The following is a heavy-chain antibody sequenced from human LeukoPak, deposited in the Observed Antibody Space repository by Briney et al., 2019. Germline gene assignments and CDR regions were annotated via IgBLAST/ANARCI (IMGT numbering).Heavy chain of an antibody. J-gene: IGHJ4*02. CDR3: ARDLYYYGSGSFPGY. Sequence: GGSLRLSCAASGFTVSSNYMSWVRQAPGKGLEWVSVIYSGGSTYYADSVKGRFTISRDNSKNTLYLQMNSLRAEDTAVYYCARDLYYYGSGSFPGYWGQGTLVTVSS. CDR2: IYSGGST. CDR1: GFTVSSNY. D-gene: IGHD3-10*01. V-gene: IGHV3-66*01.